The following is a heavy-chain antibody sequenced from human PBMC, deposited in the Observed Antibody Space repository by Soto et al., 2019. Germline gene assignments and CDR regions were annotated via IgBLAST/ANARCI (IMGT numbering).Heavy chain of an antibody. D-gene: IGHD6-13*01. CDR2: INPLPTSGST. Sequence: ASVKVSCKASGYMFTNYYIHWVRQAPGQGLEWMAIINPLPTSGSTNYAQEFQGRLTVTRDTSTSTVYMELSSLRSDDTAIYYCARDLAAAAYWGQGTLVTVSS. CDR3: ARDLAAAAY. J-gene: IGHJ4*02. V-gene: IGHV1-46*01. CDR1: GYMFTNYY.